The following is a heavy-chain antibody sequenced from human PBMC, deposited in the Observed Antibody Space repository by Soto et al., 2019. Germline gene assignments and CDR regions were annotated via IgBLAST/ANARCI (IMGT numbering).Heavy chain of an antibody. J-gene: IGHJ4*02. CDR1: GGSISSYY. CDR2: IFYRGTT. V-gene: IGHV4-59*05. D-gene: IGHD6-25*01. Sequence: SETLSLTCTVSGGSISSYYWSWIRQPAGKGLEWIGSIFYRGTTYYNLSLKSRVTISVDTSKNQFSLKLSSVTAADTAVYYCGTKRGIAPGGSFDYGGQGPLVTVS. CDR3: GTKRGIAPGGSFDY.